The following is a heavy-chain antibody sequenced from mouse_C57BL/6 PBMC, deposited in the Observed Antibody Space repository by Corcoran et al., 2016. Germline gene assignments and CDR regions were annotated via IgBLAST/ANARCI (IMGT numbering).Heavy chain of an antibody. J-gene: IGHJ2*01. Sequence: QIQLVQSGPELKKPGETVKISCKASGYTFTTYGMSWVKQAPGKGLKWMGWINTYSGVPTYADDFKGRFAFSLETSASTAYLQINNLKNEDTATYFCAIPRALIYYYGSSFFDYWGQGTTLTVSS. CDR1: GYTFTTYG. CDR2: INTYSGVP. CDR3: AIPRALIYYYGSSFFDY. D-gene: IGHD1-1*01. V-gene: IGHV9-3*01.